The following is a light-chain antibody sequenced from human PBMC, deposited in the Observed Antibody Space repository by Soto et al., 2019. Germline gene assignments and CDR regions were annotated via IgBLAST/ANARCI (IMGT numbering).Light chain of an antibody. CDR2: GAS. CDR1: QSISGT. Sequence: IVMTRSPATLSVSPMVIATLSFRASQSISGTLAWYQQKPGQAPRLLIYGASTRATSFPARFSGSGSGTDFTLTISSLQSEDFAVYYCQQYNNWPWTFGQGTKWIS. CDR3: QQYNNWPWT. J-gene: IGKJ1*01. V-gene: IGKV3-15*01.